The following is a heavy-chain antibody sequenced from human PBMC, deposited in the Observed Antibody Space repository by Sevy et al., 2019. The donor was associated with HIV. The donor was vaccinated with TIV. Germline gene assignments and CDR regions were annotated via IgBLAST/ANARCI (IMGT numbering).Heavy chain of an antibody. J-gene: IGHJ3*02. D-gene: IGHD2-2*01. CDR2: IIPIFGTA. Sequence: ASVKVSCKASGGTFSSYAISWVRQAPGQGLEWMGGIIPIFGTANYAQKFQGRVTITADESTGTAYMELSSLRSEDTAVYYCARGIVVPAAFTYDAFDIWGQGTMVTVSS. V-gene: IGHV1-69*13. CDR3: ARGIVVPAAFTYDAFDI. CDR1: GGTFSSYA.